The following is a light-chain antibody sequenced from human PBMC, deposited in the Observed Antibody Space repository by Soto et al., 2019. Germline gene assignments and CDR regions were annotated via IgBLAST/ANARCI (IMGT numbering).Light chain of an antibody. CDR1: QSISTTF. J-gene: IGKJ1*01. V-gene: IGKV3-20*01. CDR2: GTS. Sequence: EIVLTKSPGTLSLPPGESATLSCRASQSISTTFLARYQQKPGQAPRVLIYGTSRRASGIPDRFSGGGSGTEFTLTINRLEPEGFAVYYCQQYDSSWTFGQGTKVEVK. CDR3: QQYDSSWT.